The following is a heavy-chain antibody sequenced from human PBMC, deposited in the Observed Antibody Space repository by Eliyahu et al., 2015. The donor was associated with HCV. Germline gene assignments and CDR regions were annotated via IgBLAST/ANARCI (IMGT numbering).Heavy chain of an antibody. CDR1: GFTFSXYX. V-gene: IGHV3-48*03. Sequence: EVQLVESGGGLVQPGGSLRLSXAASGFTFSXYXXNWVRQAPGKGLGWXSYISSSGSTIYYADSVKGRFTISRDNAKNSLYLQMNSLRAEDTAVYYCARDLYCSGGSCYSEYYYGMDVWGQGTTVTVSS. J-gene: IGHJ6*02. CDR3: ARDLYCSGGSCYSEYYYGMDV. CDR2: ISSSGSTI. D-gene: IGHD2-15*01.